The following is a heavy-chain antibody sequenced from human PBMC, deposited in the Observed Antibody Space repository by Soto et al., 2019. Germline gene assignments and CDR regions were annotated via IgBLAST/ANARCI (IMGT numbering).Heavy chain of an antibody. Sequence: ASVKVSCKVSGYTLTELSMHWVRQAPGKGLEWMGGFDPEDGETIYAQKFQGRVTMTEDTSTDTAYMELSSLRSEDTAVYYCAPEPVRGVTRQDAFDIWGQGTMVTVSS. CDR1: GYTLTELS. D-gene: IGHD3-10*01. CDR2: FDPEDGET. J-gene: IGHJ3*02. CDR3: APEPVRGVTRQDAFDI. V-gene: IGHV1-24*01.